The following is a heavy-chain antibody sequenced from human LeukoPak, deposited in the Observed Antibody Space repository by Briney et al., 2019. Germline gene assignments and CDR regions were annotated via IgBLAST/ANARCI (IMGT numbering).Heavy chain of an antibody. CDR3: ARCSSTSCYFSWFDP. CDR2: ISAYNGNT. Sequence: ASVNVSCQSSGYTLTSYCIRCVGKARCQVLEWMGRISAYNGNTNYAQKLQDRVTMTTDTSTSTDYMELRSLRSDDTAVYYCARCSSTSCYFSWFDPWGQGSLVTVSS. J-gene: IGHJ5*02. V-gene: IGHV1-18*01. D-gene: IGHD2-2*01. CDR1: GYTLTSYC.